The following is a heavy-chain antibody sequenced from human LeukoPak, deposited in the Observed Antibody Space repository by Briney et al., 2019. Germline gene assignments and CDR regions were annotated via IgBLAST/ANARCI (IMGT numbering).Heavy chain of an antibody. CDR2: ISGSGAST. CDR3: AKGAPVATAYSRPGY. J-gene: IGHJ4*02. CDR1: GFTFSGYA. Sequence: GGSLRLSCAASGFTFSGYAMSWVRQAPGKGLEWVSAISGSGASTYYADSVKGRFTISIDNSKNTLYLQMNSLRAEDTAVYYCAKGAPVATAYSRPGYWGQGTLVSVSS. V-gene: IGHV3-23*01. D-gene: IGHD5-12*01.